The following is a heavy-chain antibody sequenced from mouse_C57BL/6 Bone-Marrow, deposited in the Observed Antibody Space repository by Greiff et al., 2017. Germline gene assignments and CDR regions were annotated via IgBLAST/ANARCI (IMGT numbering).Heavy chain of an antibody. Sequence: VQLQQPGAELVKPGASVKLSCKASGYTFTSYWMHWVKQRPGQGLEWIGMIHPNSGSTNYNEKFKSKATLTVDKSSSTAYMQLSSLTSEASAVYYWARVTAWFAYWGQGTLVTVSA. CDR3: ARVTAWFAY. D-gene: IGHD2-13*01. CDR2: IHPNSGST. CDR1: GYTFTSYW. V-gene: IGHV1-64*01. J-gene: IGHJ3*01.